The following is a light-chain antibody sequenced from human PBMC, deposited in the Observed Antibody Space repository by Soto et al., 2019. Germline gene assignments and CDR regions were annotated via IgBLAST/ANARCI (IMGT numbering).Light chain of an antibody. CDR3: QQYNSWT. CDR2: DAS. V-gene: IGKV1-5*01. CDR1: QSISSW. J-gene: IGKJ1*01. Sequence: DIQMTQSPSTLSASVGDRVTITCRASQSISSWLAWYQQKPGKAPKLLIYDASSLESGVPSRFRGSGSGTEFTLTISSLQPDDFATYYCQQYNSWTFGQGTKV.